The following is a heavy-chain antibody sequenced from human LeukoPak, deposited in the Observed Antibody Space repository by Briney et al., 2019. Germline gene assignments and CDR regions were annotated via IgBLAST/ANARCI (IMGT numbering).Heavy chain of an antibody. D-gene: IGHD5-12*01. CDR1: GASIGSGDYY. Sequence: SETLSLTCTVSGASIGSGDYYWSWIRQSPGKGLERIGYIHHSGSTYDNPSLKSRLTISVDTSKNQFFLRLSSVTAADTAMYYCARDRSGYDIFDYWGQGTLVTVSS. CDR3: ARDRSGYDIFDY. J-gene: IGHJ4*02. V-gene: IGHV4-30-4*01. CDR2: IHHSGST.